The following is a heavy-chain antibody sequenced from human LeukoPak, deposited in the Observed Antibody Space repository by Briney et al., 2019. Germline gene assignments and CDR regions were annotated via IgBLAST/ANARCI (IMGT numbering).Heavy chain of an antibody. CDR2: ISSYGSAI. J-gene: IGHJ4*02. CDR1: GFTFSSYE. Sequence: GSLRLSCAASGFTFSSYEMNWVRQAPGKGLEWVSYISSYGSAIYYADSVKGRFTIYRDNAKNSLYLQMNSLRAEDTAVYYCARDSGGWSLDYWGKGTLVTVSS. D-gene: IGHD6-19*01. V-gene: IGHV3-48*03. CDR3: ARDSGGWSLDY.